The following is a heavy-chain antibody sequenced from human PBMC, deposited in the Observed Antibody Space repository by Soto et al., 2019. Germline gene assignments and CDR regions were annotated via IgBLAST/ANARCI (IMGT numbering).Heavy chain of an antibody. CDR3: ARGLRDGYNLGYYYYGMDV. J-gene: IGHJ6*02. CDR1: GFTFSSYD. D-gene: IGHD5-12*01. CDR2: IGTAGDT. V-gene: IGHV3-13*01. Sequence: GGSLRLSCAASGFTFSSYDMHWVRQATGKGLEWVSAIGTAGDTYYPGSVKGRFTISRENAKNSLYLQMNSLRAEDTAVYYCARGLRDGYNLGYYYYGMDVWGQGTTVTVSS.